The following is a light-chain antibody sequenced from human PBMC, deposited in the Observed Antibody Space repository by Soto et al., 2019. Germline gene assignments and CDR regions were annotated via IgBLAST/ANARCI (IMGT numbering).Light chain of an antibody. V-gene: IGKV3-20*01. CDR1: QSISSSY. CDR3: QQYGSSPWT. Sequence: EIVLTQSPGTLSLSPGERATLSCRASQSISSSYSAWYQQKPGQAPRLLIYGASSRAAGIPDRISGSGSGTDFTLTISRLEAEDFAVYYCQQYGSSPWTFGQGTKVEIK. CDR2: GAS. J-gene: IGKJ1*01.